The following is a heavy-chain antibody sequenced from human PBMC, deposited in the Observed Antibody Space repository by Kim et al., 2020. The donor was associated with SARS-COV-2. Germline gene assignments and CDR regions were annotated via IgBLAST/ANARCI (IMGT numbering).Heavy chain of an antibody. D-gene: IGHD3-10*01. V-gene: IGHV3-7*01. CDR3: ASRLGGLK. J-gene: IGHJ4*02. Sequence: GGSLRLSCATSGFTFSTFWMNWGRQAPGKGLEWVASIKQDGSEKYYVDSVKGRFTISRDNAKNSLYLQMNSLRDEDTAVYYCASRLGGLKWGQGTLVTVSS. CDR1: GFTFSTFW. CDR2: IKQDGSEK.